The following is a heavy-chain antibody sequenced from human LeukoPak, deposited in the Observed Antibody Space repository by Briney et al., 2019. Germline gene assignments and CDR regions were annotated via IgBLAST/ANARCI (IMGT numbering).Heavy chain of an antibody. V-gene: IGHV3-21*01. CDR2: ISSTSTYI. Sequence: PGGSLRLSCEDSGSTFRSYEMNWVRQAPGKGLEWVSSISSTSTYIDYVDSVKGRFTISRDNAKNSLYLQMDSLRAEDTAVYYCARDPPSRGTRYFDYWGQGTLVTVSS. D-gene: IGHD3-16*01. CDR3: ARDPPSRGTRYFDY. J-gene: IGHJ4*02. CDR1: GSTFRSYE.